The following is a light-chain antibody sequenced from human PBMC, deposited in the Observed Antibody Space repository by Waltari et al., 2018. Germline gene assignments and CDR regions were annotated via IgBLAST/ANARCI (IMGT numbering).Light chain of an antibody. V-gene: IGKV3-20*01. Sequence: EIVLTQSPGTLALSPGERATLPCRASQSVGRALTWYQQKPGQAPRLLIYGASSRATGIPDRFSGSGSGTDFSLTISRLEPEDFALYYCQHYVRLPVSFGQGTKVDIK. J-gene: IGKJ1*01. CDR1: QSVGRA. CDR2: GAS. CDR3: QHYVRLPVS.